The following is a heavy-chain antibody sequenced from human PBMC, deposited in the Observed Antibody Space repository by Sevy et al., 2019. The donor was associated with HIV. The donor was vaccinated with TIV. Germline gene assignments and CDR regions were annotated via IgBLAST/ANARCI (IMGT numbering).Heavy chain of an antibody. Sequence: RGSLRLSCAASGFRVSDTYMNWVRQAPGKGPEWVSVIYRGDNLYYADSVEGRFTISRDTSKNTVSLQMSSLRVEDTAVYYCARGQGGYGHAYYFDFWGQGALVTASS. D-gene: IGHD5-18*01. V-gene: IGHV3-53*01. CDR1: GFRVSDTY. J-gene: IGHJ4*02. CDR3: ARGQGGYGHAYYFDF. CDR2: IYRGDNL.